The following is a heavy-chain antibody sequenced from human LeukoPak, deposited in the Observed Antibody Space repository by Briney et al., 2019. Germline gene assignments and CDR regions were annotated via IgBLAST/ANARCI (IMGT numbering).Heavy chain of an antibody. D-gene: IGHD5-18*01. J-gene: IGHJ4*02. CDR1: GYTFTSYG. V-gene: IGHV1-18*01. CDR2: ISGYNGDT. CDR3: ARGSSYGFSMGY. Sequence: ASVKVSCKASGYTFTSYGISWVRLAPGQGLEWMGWISGYNGDTYYAQKFQGTVTMTTDTSTSTAYMELRSLRSDDTAIYYCARGSSYGFSMGYWGQGTLVTVSS.